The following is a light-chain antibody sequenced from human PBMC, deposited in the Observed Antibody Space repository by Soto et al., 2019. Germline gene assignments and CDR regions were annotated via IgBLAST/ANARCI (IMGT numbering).Light chain of an antibody. CDR2: EST. CDR1: SSDVGTYNL. J-gene: IGLJ3*02. Sequence: QSALTQPASVSGSPGQSITFSCTGTSSDVGTYNLVSWYQQRPGKAPKLMIFESTKRPSGVSNRFYGSKSGNTASLTISGLQAEDEADYYCCSYTGTSSWVFGGGAKVTVL. CDR3: CSYTGTSSWV. V-gene: IGLV2-23*01.